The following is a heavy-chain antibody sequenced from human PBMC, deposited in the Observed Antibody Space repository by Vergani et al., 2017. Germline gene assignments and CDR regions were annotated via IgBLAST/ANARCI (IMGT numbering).Heavy chain of an antibody. CDR3: ARGNCGVNCPKYNWLAP. J-gene: IGHJ5*02. V-gene: IGHV4-4*07. Sequence: QVQLQESGPGVVKPSDTLSLTCIVSGGSMSDFYWTWIRQPAGRGLEWIGRIYPNGNGNYNESLRSRLTMSIDTSRSQFSLSLSSVTAADTAVYYCARGNCGVNCPKYNWLAPWGRGILVTVSS. D-gene: IGHD2-21*01. CDR1: GGSMSDFY. CDR2: IYPNGNG.